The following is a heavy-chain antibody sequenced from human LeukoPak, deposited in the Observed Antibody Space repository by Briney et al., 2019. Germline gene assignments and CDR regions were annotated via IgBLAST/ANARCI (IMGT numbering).Heavy chain of an antibody. J-gene: IGHJ4*02. Sequence: PGGSLRLSCAASEFTSSNYNTNWVRQAPGKGLEWVSSISSSSSYIYYADSVKGRFTISRDNAKNSLYLQMNSLRAEDTAVYYCASTSSSWYGKDYWGQGTLVTVSS. CDR3: ASTSSSWYGKDY. CDR2: ISSSSSYI. V-gene: IGHV3-21*01. CDR1: EFTSSNYN. D-gene: IGHD6-13*01.